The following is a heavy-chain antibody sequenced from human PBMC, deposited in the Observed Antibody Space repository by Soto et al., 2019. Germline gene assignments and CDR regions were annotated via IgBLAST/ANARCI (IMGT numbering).Heavy chain of an antibody. V-gene: IGHV1-69*01. CDR2: IIPIFGTA. D-gene: IGHD3-22*01. CDR1: GGTFSSYA. Sequence: QVQLVQSGAEVKKPGSSVKVSCKASGGTFSSYAISWVRQAPGQGLEWMGGIIPIFGTANYAQKFQGRVTITADESTSTAYMELSSLRSEDTAVYYCARKGDYDSSGYTSIYGMDVWGRGTTVTVSS. J-gene: IGHJ6*02. CDR3: ARKGDYDSSGYTSIYGMDV.